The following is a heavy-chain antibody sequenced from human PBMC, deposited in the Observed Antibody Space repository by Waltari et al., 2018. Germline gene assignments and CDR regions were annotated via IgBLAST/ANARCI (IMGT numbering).Heavy chain of an antibody. CDR1: GGSFSGYY. CDR2: INHSGST. Sequence: QVQLQQWGAGLLKPSETLSLTCAVYGGSFSGYYWSWIRQPPGKGLEWIGEINHSGSTNYNPSLKSRVTISVDTSKNQFSLKLSSVTAADTAVYYCARSITIFGVVITLFDYWGQGTLVTVSS. CDR3: ARSITIFGVVITLFDY. V-gene: IGHV4-34*01. J-gene: IGHJ4*02. D-gene: IGHD3-3*01.